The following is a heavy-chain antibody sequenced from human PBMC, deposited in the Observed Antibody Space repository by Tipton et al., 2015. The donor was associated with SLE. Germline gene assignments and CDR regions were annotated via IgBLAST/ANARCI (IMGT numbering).Heavy chain of an antibody. D-gene: IGHD6-19*01. CDR1: GGSISSSSYY. Sequence: TLSLTCTVSGGSISSSSYYWGWVRQPPGKGLEWIGSIYYSGSTYYNPSLKSRVTISVDTSKNQFSLKLSSVTAADTAVYYCARQSGYSSRFDYWGQGTLVTVPS. CDR2: IYYSGST. CDR3: ARQSGYSSRFDY. J-gene: IGHJ4*02. V-gene: IGHV4-39*01.